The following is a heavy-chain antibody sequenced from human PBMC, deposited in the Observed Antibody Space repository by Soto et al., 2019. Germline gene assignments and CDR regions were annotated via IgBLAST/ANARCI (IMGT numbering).Heavy chain of an antibody. V-gene: IGHV4-31*03. CDR2: IYYNGST. CDR3: ARESGILTGYSQIDY. J-gene: IGHJ4*02. CDR1: GGSISSGGYY. D-gene: IGHD3-9*01. Sequence: PSETLSLTCTVSGGSISSGGYYWSWIRQHPGKGLEWIGYIYYNGSTYYNLSLKSRVTISVDTSKNQFSLKLSSVTAADTAVYYCARESGILTGYSQIDYWGQGTLVTVSS.